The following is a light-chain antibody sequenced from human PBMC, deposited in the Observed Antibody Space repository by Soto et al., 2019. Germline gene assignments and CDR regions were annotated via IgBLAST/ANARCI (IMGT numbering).Light chain of an antibody. CDR3: SSYTSTNTWV. Sequence: QSVLTQPPSASGSPGQSVTISCTGTSSDVGGYNYVSWYQQHPGKVPKLMIYEVSKRPSGVSNRFSGSKSGNTASLTISGLQAEDEADYYCSSYTSTNTWVFGGGTKLTVL. V-gene: IGLV2-14*01. J-gene: IGLJ3*02. CDR2: EVS. CDR1: SSDVGGYNY.